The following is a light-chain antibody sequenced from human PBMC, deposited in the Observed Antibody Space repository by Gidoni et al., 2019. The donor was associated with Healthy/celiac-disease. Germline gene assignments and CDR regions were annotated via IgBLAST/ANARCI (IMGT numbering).Light chain of an antibody. J-gene: IGLJ2*01. CDR2: GKN. CDR1: RLRSYY. V-gene: IGLV3-19*01. Sequence: SSELTQDPAVSVALGQTVRITCQGDRLRSYYASWYQQKPGQAPVLVIYGKNNRPSGIPDRFSGSSSGNTASLTITGAQAEDEADYYCNSRDSSCKVFGGGTKLTVL. CDR3: NSRDSSCKV.